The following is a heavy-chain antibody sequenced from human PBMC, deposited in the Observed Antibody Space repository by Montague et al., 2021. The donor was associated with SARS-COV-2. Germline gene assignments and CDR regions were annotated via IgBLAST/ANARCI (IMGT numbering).Heavy chain of an antibody. Sequence: SETLSLTCTISGGSINNGRNYWSWIRQPPGKGLEWIGEIYHTGSTNYNPSLKSRVTISVDTSKNQFSLKLRSVTAADTAVYYCARGRIELSMIVVVMTGASYYMDVWGKGTTVTVPS. J-gene: IGHJ6*03. CDR1: GGSINNGRNY. V-gene: IGHV4-39*07. CDR2: IYHTGST. CDR3: ARGRIELSMIVVVMTGASYYMDV. D-gene: IGHD3-22*01.